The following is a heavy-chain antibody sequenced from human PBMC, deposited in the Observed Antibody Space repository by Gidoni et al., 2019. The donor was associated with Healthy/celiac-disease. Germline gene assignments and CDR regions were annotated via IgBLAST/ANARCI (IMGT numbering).Heavy chain of an antibody. CDR3: ASPGRIAVAGDAFDI. D-gene: IGHD6-19*01. CDR1: GGSISSSSYY. J-gene: IGHJ3*02. CDR2: IYYSGST. V-gene: IGHV4-39*01. Sequence: QLQLQESGPGLVKPSETLSLTCTVSGGSISSSSYYWGWIRKPPGKGLEWIGSIYYSGSTYYNPSLKSRVTISVDTSKNQFSLKLSSVTAADTAVYYCASPGRIAVAGDAFDIWGQGTMVTVSS.